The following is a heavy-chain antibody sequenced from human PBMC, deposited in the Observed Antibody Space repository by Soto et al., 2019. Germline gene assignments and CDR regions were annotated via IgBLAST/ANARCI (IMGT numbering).Heavy chain of an antibody. CDR3: ARHYDFWSGYYRFDP. J-gene: IGHJ5*02. CDR1: GGSISSSSYY. D-gene: IGHD3-3*01. CDR2: IYYSGST. V-gene: IGHV4-39*01. Sequence: PSETLSLTCTVSGGSISSSSYYWGWIRQPPGKGLEWIGSIYYSGSTYYNPSLKSRVTISVDTSKNQFSLKLSSVTAADTAVYYCARHYDFWSGYYRFDPWGQGTLVTVSS.